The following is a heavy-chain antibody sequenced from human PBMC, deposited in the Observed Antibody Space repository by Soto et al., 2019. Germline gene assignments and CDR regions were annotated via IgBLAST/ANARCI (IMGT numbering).Heavy chain of an antibody. Sequence: QVQLQESGPGLVKPSQTLSLTCTVSGGSISSGGYYWSWIRQHPGKGLEWIGYIYYSGSTYYNPSHKSRVTISVDTSKNQFSLKLSSVTAADTAVYYCARGVDGSGVTDWFDPWGQGTLVTVSS. CDR1: GGSISSGGYY. D-gene: IGHD3-10*01. J-gene: IGHJ5*02. V-gene: IGHV4-31*03. CDR2: IYYSGST. CDR3: ARGVDGSGVTDWFDP.